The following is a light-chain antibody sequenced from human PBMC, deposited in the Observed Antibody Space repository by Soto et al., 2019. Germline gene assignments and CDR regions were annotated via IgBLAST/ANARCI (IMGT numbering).Light chain of an antibody. CDR3: SSYSTSSTWV. V-gene: IGLV2-14*01. CDR2: EVS. Sequence: QSALTQPASVSVSPGQSITISCTGTSSDVGVYNYVSWYQQHPGKAPKLMISEVSNRPSGVSNRFSGSKSGNTASLTISGLQADDEADYYCSSYSTSSTWVFGTGTKLTVL. J-gene: IGLJ1*01. CDR1: SSDVGVYNY.